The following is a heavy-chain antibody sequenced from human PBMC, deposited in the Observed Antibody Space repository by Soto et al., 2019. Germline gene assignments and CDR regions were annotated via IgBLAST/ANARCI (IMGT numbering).Heavy chain of an antibody. CDR3: ARELRGYAIAYYYGMDV. J-gene: IGHJ6*02. D-gene: IGHD2-8*01. CDR1: GFTFSSYW. V-gene: IGHV3-7*05. Sequence: GGSLRLSCAASGFTFSSYWMSWVRQAPGKGLEWVANIKQDGSEKYYVDSVKGRFTISRDNAKNSLYLQMNSLRAEDTAVYYCARELRGYAIAYYYGMDVWGQGTTVTVSS. CDR2: IKQDGSEK.